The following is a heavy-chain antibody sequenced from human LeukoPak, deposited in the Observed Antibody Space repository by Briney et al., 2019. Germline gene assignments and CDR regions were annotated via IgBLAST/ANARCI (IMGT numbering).Heavy chain of an antibody. J-gene: IGHJ4*02. CDR2: ISAYNGNI. Sequence: ASVKVSCKASGYTFTSYGISWVRQAPGQGLDWMGWISAYNGNINYAQKLQGRVTMTTDTSTSTAYMELRSLRSDDTAVYYCARARASYRNDYWGQGTLVTVSS. D-gene: IGHD3-16*02. CDR3: ARARASYRNDY. V-gene: IGHV1-18*01. CDR1: GYTFTSYG.